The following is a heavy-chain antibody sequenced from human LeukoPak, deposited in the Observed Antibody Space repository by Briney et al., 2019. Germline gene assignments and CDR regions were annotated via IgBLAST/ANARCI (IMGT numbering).Heavy chain of an antibody. Sequence: SETLSLTCTVSGGSISSSSYYWGWIRQPPGKGLEWIGSIYYSGSTYYNPSLKSRVTISVDTSKNQFSLKLSSVTAADTAVYYCARDLYSGSYYYYYGMDVWGXGTTVTVSS. D-gene: IGHD1-26*01. CDR2: IYYSGST. CDR1: GGSISSSSYY. V-gene: IGHV4-39*07. CDR3: ARDLYSGSYYYYYGMDV. J-gene: IGHJ6*04.